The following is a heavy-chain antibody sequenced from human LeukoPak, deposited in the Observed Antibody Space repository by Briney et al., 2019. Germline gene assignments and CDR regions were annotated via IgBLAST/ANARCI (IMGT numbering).Heavy chain of an antibody. V-gene: IGHV1-69*02. CDR1: GGTFSSYT. D-gene: IGHD4-17*01. J-gene: IGHJ5*02. CDR3: AHGDYDWFDP. Sequence: ASVKVSCKASGGTFSSYTISWVRQPPGQGLEWMGRIIPTLGIANYAQKFQGRVTITADKSTSTAYMELSSLRSEDTAVYYCAHGDYDWFDPWGQGTLVTVSS. CDR2: IIPTLGIA.